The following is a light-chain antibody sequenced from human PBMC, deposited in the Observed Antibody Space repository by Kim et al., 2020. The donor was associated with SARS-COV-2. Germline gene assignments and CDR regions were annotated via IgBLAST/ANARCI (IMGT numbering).Light chain of an antibody. V-gene: IGLV2-8*01. CDR2: EVT. CDR1: GRDISGYNY. J-gene: IGLJ3*02. CDR3: SSYAAINTLV. Sequence: GQSLPIACTGGGRDISGYNYVSWFQQHPTKAPKRLIYEVTKRPSGVPDRFSGSRSGSTASLTVSGLQSEDEADYYCSSYAAINTLVFGGGTQLTVL.